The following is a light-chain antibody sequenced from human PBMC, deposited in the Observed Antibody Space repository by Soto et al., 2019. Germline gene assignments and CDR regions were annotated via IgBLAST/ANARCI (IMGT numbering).Light chain of an antibody. J-gene: IGKJ1*01. CDR1: QSLSSN. CDR2: GAS. Sequence: EIVMTQSPATLSVSPGQRATLSCRASQSLSSNLVWYQQKPGQAPRLLIYGASTRATGIPARFSGSGSGTEFTLTISSLQPEDFAVYYCQQYDSWPRTFGQGTKVDIK. V-gene: IGKV3-15*01. CDR3: QQYDSWPRT.